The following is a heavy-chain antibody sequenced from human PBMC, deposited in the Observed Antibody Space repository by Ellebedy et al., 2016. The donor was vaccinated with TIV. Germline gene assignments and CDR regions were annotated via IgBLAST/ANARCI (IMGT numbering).Heavy chain of an antibody. D-gene: IGHD5-18*01. V-gene: IGHV3-21*01. CDR3: ARDTAMDY. J-gene: IGHJ4*02. CDR1: GFTFSSYT. CDR2: ISSTSTYI. Sequence: PGGSLRLSCAASGFTFSSYTINWVRQAPGKGLEWVASISSTSTYIYYADSVKGRFTISRDNAKNSLFLQMTSLRAEDKAVYYCARDTAMDYWGQGTLVTVAS.